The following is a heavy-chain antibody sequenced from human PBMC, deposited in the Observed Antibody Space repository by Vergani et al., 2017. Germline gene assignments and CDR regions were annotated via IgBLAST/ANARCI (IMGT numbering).Heavy chain of an antibody. CDR1: GDTFSNYA. V-gene: IGHV1-69*13. CDR3: ARAGYSSSWSRGNWFDP. Sequence: QVQLLQSGAAVRKPGSSVTVSCKASGDTFSNYAITWVRQAPGQGLQWMGRMIPTFDSKNYAPRFQGRVTLTADASASTAYMELTSLTSEDTAVYYCARAGYSSSWSRGNWFDPWGQGTLVTVSS. CDR2: MIPTFDSK. D-gene: IGHD6-13*01. J-gene: IGHJ5*02.